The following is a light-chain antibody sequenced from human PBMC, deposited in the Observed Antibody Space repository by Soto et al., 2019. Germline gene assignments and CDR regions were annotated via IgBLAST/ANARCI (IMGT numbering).Light chain of an antibody. CDR2: DAS. J-gene: IGKJ1*01. Sequence: EIVMTQSPGTLSVSPGERATLSCRASHSVSNNIAWYQQKVGQSPRLLIYDASTRATGVPGRFSGSGSGTQFTLTISRLLTEDFAVYYCQQYRDWPETFGQGTKVEIK. CDR1: HSVSNN. CDR3: QQYRDWPET. V-gene: IGKV3-15*01.